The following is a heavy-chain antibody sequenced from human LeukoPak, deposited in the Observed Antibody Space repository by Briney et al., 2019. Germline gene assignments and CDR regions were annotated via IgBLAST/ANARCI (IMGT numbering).Heavy chain of an antibody. CDR2: IRYDGSNK. V-gene: IGHV3-30*02. Sequence: GGSLRLSCAASAFTFSSYGMHWVRQAPGKGLEWVAFIRYDGSNKYYADSVKGRFIISRDNSKNTLYLQMNSLRAEDTAVYYCAKEKYSSGWYSSYYFDYWGQGTLVTVSS. CDR1: AFTFSSYG. D-gene: IGHD6-19*01. J-gene: IGHJ4*02. CDR3: AKEKYSSGWYSSYYFDY.